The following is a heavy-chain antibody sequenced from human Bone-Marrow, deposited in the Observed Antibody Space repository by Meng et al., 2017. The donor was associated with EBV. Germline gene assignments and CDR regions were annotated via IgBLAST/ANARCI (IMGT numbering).Heavy chain of an antibody. D-gene: IGHD3-10*01. CDR3: ASESGRGFTPDY. V-gene: IGHV1-69*01. J-gene: IGHJ4*02. Sequence: VVSGGDVKKPGSSVNVSCETCGAPFRNDAISWVRQAPGQGLEWMGGLIPLSDAPHYAQKFQGRVTIAADESTSTHYLDLSGLRAEDTAVYYCASESGRGFTPDYWGQGTLVTVSS. CDR2: LIPLSDAP. CDR1: GAPFRNDA.